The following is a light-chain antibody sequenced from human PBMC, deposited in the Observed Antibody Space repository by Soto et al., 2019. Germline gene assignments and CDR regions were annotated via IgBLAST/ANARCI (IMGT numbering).Light chain of an antibody. J-gene: IGKJ2*01. V-gene: IGKV1-12*01. CDR1: QGISNW. CDR2: SAS. Sequence: DIQMTQSPSSVSASVGDRVTITCRASQGISNWLAWYQQKPGKAPKLLIFSASRLQSGVPSRFSGSGSETDFTLTISSLQPEDFAAYYCQQTNSFPYTFGQGTKVDIK. CDR3: QQTNSFPYT.